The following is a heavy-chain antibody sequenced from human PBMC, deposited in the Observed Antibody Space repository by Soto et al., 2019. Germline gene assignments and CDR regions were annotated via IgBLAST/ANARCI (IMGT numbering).Heavy chain of an antibody. CDR3: ARDRVMLTFAGASEDWVIDS. Sequence: QVQLQESGPGLVKPSQTLSLTCTVSGDSITSGVHYWSWIRQLPGKGLEWIGYIFYSGPTYYNPSLKSRVTISVDTSKNQFSLKLNSVTAADTAVYYCARDRVMLTFAGASEDWVIDSWGQGTLVTVSS. CDR1: GDSITSGVHY. CDR2: IFYSGPT. D-gene: IGHD3-16*01. J-gene: IGHJ4*02. V-gene: IGHV4-31*03.